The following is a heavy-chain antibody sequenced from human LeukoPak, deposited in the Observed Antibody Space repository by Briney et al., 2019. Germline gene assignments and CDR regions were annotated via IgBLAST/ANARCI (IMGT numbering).Heavy chain of an antibody. CDR3: ARGWALGGYGSSGIDY. CDR2: IYYTGIT. V-gene: IGHV4-59*01. J-gene: IGHJ4*02. D-gene: IGHD3-16*01. CDR1: NDSISNYY. Sequence: PSETLSLTCSVSNDSISNYYWTWIRQPPGKGLEWIGYIYYTGITNYNPSLKSRVTISVDTSKNQFSLKLSSVTAADTAVYYCARGWALGGYGSSGIDYWGQGTLVTVSS.